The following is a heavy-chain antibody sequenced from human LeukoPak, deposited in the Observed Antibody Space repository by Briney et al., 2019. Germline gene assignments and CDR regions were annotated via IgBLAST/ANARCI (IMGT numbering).Heavy chain of an antibody. D-gene: IGHD5-18*01. Sequence: GGSLRLSCAASGFTFSSYGMHWVRQAPGKGLEWVAVISYDGSNKYYADSVKGRFTISRDNSKNTLYLQMNSLRAEDTAVYYYAKDTAMGPFDYWGQGTLVTVSS. CDR3: AKDTAMGPFDY. J-gene: IGHJ4*02. CDR1: GFTFSSYG. V-gene: IGHV3-30*18. CDR2: ISYDGSNK.